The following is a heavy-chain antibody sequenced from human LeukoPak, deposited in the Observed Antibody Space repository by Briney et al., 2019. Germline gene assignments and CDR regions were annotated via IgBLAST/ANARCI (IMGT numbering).Heavy chain of an antibody. V-gene: IGHV3-53*01. CDR1: GFTVSNNY. CDR3: ARDSSGPAF. CDR2: IYSDGGT. J-gene: IGHJ4*02. D-gene: IGHD6-19*01. Sequence: GGSLRLSCAASGFTVSNNYMSWVCQAPGKGLEWVSVIYSDGGTFYSDSVKGRFTISRDYSRNTLYLQMNSLRADDTAVYYCARDSSGPAFWGQGILVTVSS.